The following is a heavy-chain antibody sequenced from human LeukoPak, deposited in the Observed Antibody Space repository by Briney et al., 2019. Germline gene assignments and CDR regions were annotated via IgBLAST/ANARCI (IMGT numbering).Heavy chain of an antibody. V-gene: IGHV1-46*01. Sequence: ASVKVSCKTSGYSFTNYYMHWVRQAPGQGLEWMGIINPSGGGTTYAQTFQGRVTMTRDMSTSTVYMELSSLRSEDTAVYYCARARNYYDSSGYHYYYYMDVWGKGTTVTVSS. CDR2: INPSGGGT. CDR3: ARARNYYDSSGYHYYYYMDV. D-gene: IGHD3-22*01. J-gene: IGHJ6*03. CDR1: GYSFTNYY.